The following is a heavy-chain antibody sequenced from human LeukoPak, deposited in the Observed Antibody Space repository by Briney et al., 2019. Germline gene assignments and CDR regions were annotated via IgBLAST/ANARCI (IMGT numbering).Heavy chain of an antibody. CDR1: GGSISSGGYS. J-gene: IGHJ6*02. CDR3: ARAPRAYCSGGGCYVDV. V-gene: IGHV4-30-2*01. Sequence: SQTLSLTCAVSGGSISSGGYSWSWIRQPPGKGLEWIGYIYHSGSTYYNPSLKSRVTISVDRSKNQFSLKLSSVTAADTAVYYCARAPRAYCSGGGCYVDVWGQGTTVTVSS. CDR2: IYHSGST. D-gene: IGHD2-15*01.